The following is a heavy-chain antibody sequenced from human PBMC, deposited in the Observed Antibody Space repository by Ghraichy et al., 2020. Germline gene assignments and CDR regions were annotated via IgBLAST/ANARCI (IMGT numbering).Heavy chain of an antibody. J-gene: IGHJ5*02. CDR3: ARGVCSGVSCQAGTNEDWFDP. D-gene: IGHD2-15*01. CDR2: IYHSGRT. Sequence: SETLSLTCTVSGGSISSSNWWTWVRQPPGKGLEWIGEIYHSGRTNYNPSLKSRVTISVDKSKNQFSLKLTSVTAADTAVYSCARGVCSGVSCQAGTNEDWFDPWGQGTLVTVSS. CDR1: GGSISSSNW. V-gene: IGHV4-4*02.